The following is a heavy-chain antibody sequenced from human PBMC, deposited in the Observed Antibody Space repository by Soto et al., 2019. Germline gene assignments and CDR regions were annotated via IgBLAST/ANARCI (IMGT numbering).Heavy chain of an antibody. CDR1: GGTFNTYA. CDR3: AREVQVPPPAFVY. Sequence: QVQLVQSGAEMKKPGSSVKVSCQSSGGTFNTYAMNWVRQAPGQGPEWMGDISPMFGAANYAPKFQGRVTITADESTGTSYMQLSSLTSEDTALYFCAREVQVPPPAFVYWGQGNLVTVSS. D-gene: IGHD2-15*01. V-gene: IGHV1-69*19. CDR2: ISPMFGAA. J-gene: IGHJ4*02.